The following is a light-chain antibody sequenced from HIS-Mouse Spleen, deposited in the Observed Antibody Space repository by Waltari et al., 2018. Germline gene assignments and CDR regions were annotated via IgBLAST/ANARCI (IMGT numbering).Light chain of an antibody. J-gene: IGLJ3*02. Sequence: QSALTQPASVSGSPGQSNTISCTGTRRDVGSYTLVSWYQQHPGKAPKLMIYEGSKRPSGVSNRFSGSKSGNTASLTISGLQAEDEADYYCCSYAGSSTWVFGGGTKLTVL. CDR1: RRDVGSYTL. CDR2: EGS. V-gene: IGLV2-23*01. CDR3: CSYAGSSTWV.